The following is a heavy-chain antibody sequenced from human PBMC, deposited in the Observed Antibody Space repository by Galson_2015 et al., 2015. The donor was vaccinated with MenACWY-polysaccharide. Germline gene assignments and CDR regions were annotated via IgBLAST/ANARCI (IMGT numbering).Heavy chain of an antibody. CDR2: ISHNENT. CDR3: GTRSVNYFHMDV. J-gene: IGHJ6*03. CDR1: GDSISSNNW. V-gene: IGHV4-4*02. Sequence: TLSLTCAVSGDSISSNNWWNWVRQPPGTGLEWIGEISHNENTIYNPSLKSRVSMSLDKSKNQFSLNLSSVTAADTAVYYCGTRSVNYFHMDVWGKGTTVTVSS. D-gene: IGHD6-19*01.